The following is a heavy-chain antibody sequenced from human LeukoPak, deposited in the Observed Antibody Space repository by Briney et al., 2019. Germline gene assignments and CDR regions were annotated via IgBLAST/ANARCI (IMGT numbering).Heavy chain of an antibody. Sequence: GGSLRLSCAASGFTFSSYGMHWVRQAPGKGLEWVAFIRYDGSNKYYADSVKGRFTISRDNSKNTLYLQMNSLRAEDTAVYYCARVAVAVRNPQVYYGMDVWGQGTTVTVSS. CDR1: GFTFSSYG. CDR3: ARVAVAVRNPQVYYGMDV. J-gene: IGHJ6*02. CDR2: IRYDGSNK. V-gene: IGHV3-30*02. D-gene: IGHD6-19*01.